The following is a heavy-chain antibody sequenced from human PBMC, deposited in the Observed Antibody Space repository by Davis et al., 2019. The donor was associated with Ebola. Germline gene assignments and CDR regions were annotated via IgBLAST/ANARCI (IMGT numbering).Heavy chain of an antibody. D-gene: IGHD2-2*01. CDR1: GFTFSNYA. J-gene: IGHJ4*02. V-gene: IGHV3-7*03. Sequence: PGGSLRLSCAASGFTFSNYAMQWVRQAPGKGLEWVANIKRDGSEKNYADSVKGRFAISRDNAKNSLYLQMNSLRAEDTAIYYCARDAVPAAQDYWGQGTLVTVSS. CDR3: ARDAVPAAQDY. CDR2: IKRDGSEK.